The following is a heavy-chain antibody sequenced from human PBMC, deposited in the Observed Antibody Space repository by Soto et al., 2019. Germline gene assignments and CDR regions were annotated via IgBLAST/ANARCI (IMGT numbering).Heavy chain of an antibody. CDR1: GLTVSSKF. V-gene: IGHV3-66*01. CDR2: IYSGGST. D-gene: IGHD2-2*01. CDR3: ARGYCGITGGLYAFDF. J-gene: IGHJ3*01. Sequence: PGGSIELSCAACGLTVSSKFMTGSGKAQGKGLEWGSVIYSGGSTYYADSVKGRFTISRDNSKNTLYLQMNSLRAEDTAVYYCARGYCGITGGLYAFDFWGQGTMVTVSS.